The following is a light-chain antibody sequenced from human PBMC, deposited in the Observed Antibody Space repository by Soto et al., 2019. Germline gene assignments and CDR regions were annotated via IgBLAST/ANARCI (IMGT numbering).Light chain of an antibody. CDR3: SSYTNINTRACV. Sequence: QSALTQPASVSGSPGQSITISCTGTSSDVDVYSYVSWYQQHPGKAPKLMIYEVSNRPSGISDRFSGSMSGNTASLTISGLQAEDEADYYCSSYTNINTRACVFGTGTKLTVL. CDR1: SSDVDVYSY. J-gene: IGLJ1*01. CDR2: EVS. V-gene: IGLV2-14*01.